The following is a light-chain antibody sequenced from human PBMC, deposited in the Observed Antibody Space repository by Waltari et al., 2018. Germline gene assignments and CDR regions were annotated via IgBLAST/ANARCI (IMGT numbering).Light chain of an antibody. CDR1: QSVDAW. V-gene: IGKV1-5*03. CDR2: KAS. CDR3: QQYSSYPPT. J-gene: IGKJ2*01. Sequence: DIQMTQSPSTLPASVGDRVTITCRASQSVDAWLAWYQQKPGKAPKFLIYKASNLESGVPSRFSGSGSGTEFSLTITSLQPDDFGTYYCQQYSSYPPTFGQGSKLEI.